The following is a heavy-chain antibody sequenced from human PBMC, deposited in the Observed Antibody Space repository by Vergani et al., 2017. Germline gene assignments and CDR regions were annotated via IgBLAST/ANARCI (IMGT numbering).Heavy chain of an antibody. CDR3: AKDCRFRSSSPYGMDV. D-gene: IGHD2-2*01. CDR2: ISGSGGST. Sequence: EVQLLESGGGLVQPGGSLRLSCAASGFTFSSYAMSWVRQAPGKGLEWVSAISGSGGSTYYADSVKGRFTISRDNSKTTLYLQMNSLRAEDTAVYYCAKDCRFRSSSPYGMDVWGQGTTVTVSS. CDR1: GFTFSSYA. J-gene: IGHJ6*02. V-gene: IGHV3-23*01.